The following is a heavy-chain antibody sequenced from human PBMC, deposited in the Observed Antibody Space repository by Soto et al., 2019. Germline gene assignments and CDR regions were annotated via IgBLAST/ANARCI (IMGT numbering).Heavy chain of an antibody. CDR2: IHHSGSP. D-gene: IGHD4-4*01. J-gene: IGHJ6*02. CDR1: GGSISSGGYS. CDR3: ARSSYSNYGMDV. V-gene: IGHV4-30-2*01. Sequence: QLQLQESGSGLVKPSQTLSLTCAVSGGSISSGGYSWSWIRQPPGKGLEWIGYIHHSGSPYYNPSLKSRDTISVDRSKNQFSLKLSSVTAADTAVYYCARSSYSNYGMDVWGQGTTVTVSS.